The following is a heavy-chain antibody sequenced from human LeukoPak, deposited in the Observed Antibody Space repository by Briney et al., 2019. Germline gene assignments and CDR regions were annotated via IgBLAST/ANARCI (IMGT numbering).Heavy chain of an antibody. V-gene: IGHV3-21*01. D-gene: IGHD2-2*01. Sequence: GGSLRLSCAASGFTFNRYNMNWVRRAPGKGLEWVSSISTSSSYIYYADSVKGRFTISRDNAKNSLYLQMNSLRAEDTAVYYCARGRQSSSHSDYWGQGTLVTVSS. CDR2: ISTSSSYI. J-gene: IGHJ4*02. CDR3: ARGRQSSSHSDY. CDR1: GFTFNRYN.